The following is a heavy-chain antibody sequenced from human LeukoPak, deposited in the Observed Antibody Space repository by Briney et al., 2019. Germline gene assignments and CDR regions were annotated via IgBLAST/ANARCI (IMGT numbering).Heavy chain of an antibody. D-gene: IGHD2-2*01. V-gene: IGHV3-21*01. CDR2: ISSTSSYI. CDR3: AGPSSTVY. Sequence: GGSLRLSCAASGFTFSSYSMDWVRQAPGKGLEWVSSISSTSSYIYYADSVKGRFTISRDNAKNSLYLQMNSLRAEDTAVYYCAGPSSTVYWGRGTLVTVSS. CDR1: GFTFSSYS. J-gene: IGHJ4*02.